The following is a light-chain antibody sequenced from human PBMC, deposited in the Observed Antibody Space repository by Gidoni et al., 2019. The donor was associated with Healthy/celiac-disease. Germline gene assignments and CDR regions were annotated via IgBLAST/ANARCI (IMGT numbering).Light chain of an antibody. CDR2: DVS. J-gene: IGLJ2*01. CDR1: SSDVGGYNY. CDR3: CSYAGSYTVV. Sequence: QSALPPPRPVSGSPGPSVTISCTGTSSDVGGYNYVSWYQQHPGKAPKLMIYDVSKRPSGVPDRFSGSKSGNTASLTISGLQAEDEADYYCCSYAGSYTVVFGGGTKLTVL. V-gene: IGLV2-11*01.